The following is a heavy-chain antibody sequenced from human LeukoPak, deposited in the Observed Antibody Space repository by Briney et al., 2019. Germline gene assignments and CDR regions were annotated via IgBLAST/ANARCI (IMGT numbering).Heavy chain of an antibody. D-gene: IGHD5-24*01. Sequence: KTGGSLRLSCAASGFTVSTNYMSWVRQAPGKGLEWVGRIKSKTDGGTTDYAAPVKGRFTISRDDSKNTLYLQMNSLKTEDTAVYYCTTDQILGLVGGMATIYRRREWGQGTLVTVSS. CDR1: GFTVSTNY. CDR3: TTDQILGLVGGMATIYRRRE. V-gene: IGHV3-15*01. CDR2: IKSKTDGGTT. J-gene: IGHJ4*02.